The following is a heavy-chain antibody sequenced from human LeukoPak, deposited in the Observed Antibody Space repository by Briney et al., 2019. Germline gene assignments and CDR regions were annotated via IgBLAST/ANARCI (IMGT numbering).Heavy chain of an antibody. CDR3: AHLGSGYYYVADY. V-gene: IGHV3-43*02. J-gene: IGHJ4*02. D-gene: IGHD3-22*01. CDR2: ISGDGGST. Sequence: GGSLRLSCAASGFTFDDYAMHWVRQAPGKGLEWVSLISGDGGSTYYADSVKGRFTISRDNSKNSLYLQMNSLRTEDTALYYCAHLGSGYYYVADYWGQGTLVTVSS. CDR1: GFTFDDYA.